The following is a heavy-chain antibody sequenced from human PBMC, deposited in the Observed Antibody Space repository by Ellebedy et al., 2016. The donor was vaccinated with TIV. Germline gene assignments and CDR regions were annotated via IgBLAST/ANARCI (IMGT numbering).Heavy chain of an antibody. CDR2: IYYSGST. D-gene: IGHD3-10*01. CDR1: GGSISSGGYY. J-gene: IGHJ4*02. Sequence: SETLSLXCTVSGGSISSGGYYWSWIRQHPGKGLEWIGYIYYSGSTYYNPSLKSRVTISVDTSKNQFSLKLSSVTAADTAVYYCARDRLMVRGVIDWGQGTLVTVSS. CDR3: ARDRLMVRGVID. V-gene: IGHV4-31*03.